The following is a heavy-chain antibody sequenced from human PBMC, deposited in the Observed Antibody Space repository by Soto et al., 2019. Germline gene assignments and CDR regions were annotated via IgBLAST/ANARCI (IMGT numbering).Heavy chain of an antibody. V-gene: IGHV3-23*01. CDR2: ISGSGGST. CDR1: GFTFSSYA. CDR3: AKFRDYYGSGSRTFYFDY. J-gene: IGHJ4*02. D-gene: IGHD3-10*01. Sequence: PGGSLRLSCAASGFTFSSYAMSWVRQAPGKGLEWVSAISGSGGSTYYADSVKGRFTISRDNSKNTLYLQMNSLRAEDTAVYYCAKFRDYYGSGSRTFYFDYWGQGTLVTVSS.